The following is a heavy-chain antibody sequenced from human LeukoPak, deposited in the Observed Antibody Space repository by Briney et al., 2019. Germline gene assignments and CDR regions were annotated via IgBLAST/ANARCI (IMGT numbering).Heavy chain of an antibody. Sequence: SETLSLTCTVSGGSISSYYWSWIRQPPRKGLEWIGYIYYSGSTNYNPSPKSRVTISVDTSKNQFSLRLSSVTAADTPVYFSVKWASDKRAFDLWGEGALGTVSS. CDR3: VKWASDKRAFDL. D-gene: IGHD2-8*01. CDR2: IYYSGST. J-gene: IGHJ4*02. CDR1: GGSISSYY. V-gene: IGHV4-59*08.